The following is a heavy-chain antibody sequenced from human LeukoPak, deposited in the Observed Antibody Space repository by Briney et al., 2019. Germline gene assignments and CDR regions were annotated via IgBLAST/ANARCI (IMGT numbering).Heavy chain of an antibody. Sequence: GGSLRLSCAASGFTFSSYSMNWVRQAPGKGLEWVSSISSSSSYIYYADSVKGRFTISRDNAKNSLYLQMNSLRAEDTAVYYCAKDLGYSSGSSGSDYWGQGTLVTVSS. CDR2: ISSSSSYI. CDR1: GFTFSSYS. D-gene: IGHD6-19*01. V-gene: IGHV3-21*01. CDR3: AKDLGYSSGSSGSDY. J-gene: IGHJ4*02.